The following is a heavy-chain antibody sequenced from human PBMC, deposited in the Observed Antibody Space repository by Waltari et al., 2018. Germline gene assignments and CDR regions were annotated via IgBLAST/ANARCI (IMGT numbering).Heavy chain of an antibody. CDR3: ARTWGNSPPLGWLDP. CDR2: ISHSGVP. V-gene: IGHV4-34*01. Sequence: QVQLHQWGAGLLKPSETLSLTCAVSHGPFIYYSWTWIRQTPGKGLEWIGEISHSGVPHYNPSFRSRVSMSVDTIRKRFSLKLTSVTVADTAVYFCARTWGNSPPLGWLDPWGQGTRVTVSS. J-gene: IGHJ5*02. CDR1: HGPFIYYS. D-gene: IGHD7-27*01.